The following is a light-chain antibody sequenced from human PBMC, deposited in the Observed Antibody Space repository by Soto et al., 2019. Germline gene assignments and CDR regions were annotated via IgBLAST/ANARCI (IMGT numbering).Light chain of an antibody. CDR1: SSDIGGFNY. CDR2: DVT. V-gene: IGLV2-14*03. CDR3: SSYSRSTTHVV. Sequence: QSALTQPASVSGSPGRSVTISCTGTSSDIGGFNYVSWYQHLPGRAPKLIIYDVTNRPSGISYRFSASKSGGTASLTISGLQAEDEAYDYCSSYSRSTTHVVFGGGTKLTVL. J-gene: IGLJ2*01.